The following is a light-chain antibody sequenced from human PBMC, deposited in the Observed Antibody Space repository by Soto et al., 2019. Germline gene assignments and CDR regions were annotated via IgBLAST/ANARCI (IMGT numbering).Light chain of an antibody. Sequence: DIQMTQSPSTLSASVGDRVTITCRASQSINNWLASYQQMPGKAPKLLIYKASTAESGVPSRFSGIGSGTQCTLTISSLQPDDVATYYCQQYYNYPLTFGQGTKV. V-gene: IGKV1-5*03. J-gene: IGKJ1*01. CDR3: QQYYNYPLT. CDR1: QSINNW. CDR2: KAS.